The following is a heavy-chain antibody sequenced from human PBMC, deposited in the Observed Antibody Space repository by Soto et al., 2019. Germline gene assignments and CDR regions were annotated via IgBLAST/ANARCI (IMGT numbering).Heavy chain of an antibody. D-gene: IGHD1-26*01. CDR3: AGRVGATNYGMDV. J-gene: IGHJ6*02. Sequence: PGGSLRLSCAASEFTVSSNYMNWVRQAPGRGLECVSTIYSGGSTYYADSVKGRFTISRDNSKNTLYLQMNNLRAEDTAVYYCAGRVGATNYGMDVWGQGTTVTVSS. CDR1: EFTVSSNY. CDR2: IYSGGST. V-gene: IGHV3-53*01.